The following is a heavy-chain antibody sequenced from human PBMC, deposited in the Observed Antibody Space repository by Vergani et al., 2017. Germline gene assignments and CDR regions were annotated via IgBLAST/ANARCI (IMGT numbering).Heavy chain of an antibody. Sequence: QLQLQESGPGLVKPSETLSLTCTVSGGSISSSSYYWGWIRQPPGKGLEWIGSIYYSGSTYYNPSLKSRVTISVDTSKNQFSLKLSSVTAADTAVYYCARLRGYSGYDLDYWGQGTLVTVSS. V-gene: IGHV4-39*01. CDR1: GGSISSSSYY. J-gene: IGHJ4*02. CDR3: ARLRGYSGYDLDY. CDR2: IYYSGST. D-gene: IGHD5-12*01.